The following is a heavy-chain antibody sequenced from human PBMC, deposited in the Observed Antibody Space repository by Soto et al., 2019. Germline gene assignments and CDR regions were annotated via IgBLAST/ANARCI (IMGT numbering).Heavy chain of an antibody. CDR3: ARVAGYCSGGSCYWFDY. CDR2: INHVEST. Sequence: TLSLTCAVYGGFLSESYWPWIRQPPGKGLEWIGEINHVESTYYNPSIKSRVPISVDTSKNQFSLKLSSVTAADTAVYYCARVAGYCSGGSCYWFDYWGQGTLVTRLL. V-gene: IGHV4-34*01. CDR1: GGFLSESY. J-gene: IGHJ4*02. D-gene: IGHD2-15*01.